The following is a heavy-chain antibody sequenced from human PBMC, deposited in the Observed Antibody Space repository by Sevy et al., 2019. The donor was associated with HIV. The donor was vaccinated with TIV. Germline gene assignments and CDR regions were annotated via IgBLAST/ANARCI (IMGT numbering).Heavy chain of an antibody. D-gene: IGHD3-16*02. CDR1: GFTFSSYW. CDR2: IKQDGSEK. Sequence: GGSLRLSCAASGFTFSSYWMSWVRQAPGKGLEWVANIKQDGSEKYYVDSVKGRFTISRDNAKNSLYLQMNSLRAEDTAVYYCASSLGELSFFYYCYMDVWGKGTTVTVSS. V-gene: IGHV3-7*01. J-gene: IGHJ6*03. CDR3: ASSLGELSFFYYCYMDV.